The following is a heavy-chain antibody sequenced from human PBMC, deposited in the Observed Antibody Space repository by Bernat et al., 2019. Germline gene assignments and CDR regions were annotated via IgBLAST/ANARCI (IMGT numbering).Heavy chain of an antibody. CDR1: GFTVSSNW. V-gene: IGHV3-74*01. D-gene: IGHD2-2*01. J-gene: IGHJ4*02. CDR3: ASLSCGSRTCSDY. CDR2: IKSDGSIT. Sequence: EVQLVESGGGLVQPGGSLRLSCAASGFTVSSNWMHWVRQAPGKGLVWVSSIKSDGSITTYADSVKGRFTISRDNAKNTLYLQMNSLRAEDTAVYFCASLSCGSRTCSDYWGQGTLVTVSS.